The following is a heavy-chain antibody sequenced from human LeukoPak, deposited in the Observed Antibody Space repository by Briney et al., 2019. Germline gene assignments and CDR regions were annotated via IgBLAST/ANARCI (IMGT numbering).Heavy chain of an antibody. J-gene: IGHJ4*02. Sequence: PGRSLRLSCSTFGFKIANYGERWFRQGPGQGLEWVGFLRSTVHGGPAEYAASVEGRFIISRDDSKSIAYLQMNSLKTEDTAVYYCTRAGGYDFWIDYWGQGTLVTVSS. D-gene: IGHD3-3*01. CDR3: TRAGGYDFWIDY. CDR2: LRSTVHGGPA. CDR1: GFKIANYG. V-gene: IGHV3-49*03.